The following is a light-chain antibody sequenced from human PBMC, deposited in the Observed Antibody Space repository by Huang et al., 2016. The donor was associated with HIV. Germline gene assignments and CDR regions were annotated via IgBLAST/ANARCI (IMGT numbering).Light chain of an antibody. Sequence: EIVMTQSPATLSVSPGERATLSCRASQSVAGNLAWYHQHPGQAPRLLIYGTSTRATGIPARFSGSGSGTQFTLTISSLQSEDFAIYYCQQYNNWPRTFGQGTKVEI. V-gene: IGKV3-15*01. CDR3: QQYNNWPRT. CDR1: QSVAGN. CDR2: GTS. J-gene: IGKJ1*01.